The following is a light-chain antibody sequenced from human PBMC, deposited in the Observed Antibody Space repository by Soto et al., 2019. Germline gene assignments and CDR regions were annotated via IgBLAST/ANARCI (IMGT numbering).Light chain of an antibody. V-gene: IGKV3-15*01. CDR1: QSVSDN. CDR3: QQYNHWPRGYT. CDR2: DAS. Sequence: EIVMTQSPATLSVSPGERATLSCRAGQSVSDNLAWYQQRPGQAPRLLFYDASTRATGVPVRFSASGSGTEFTLTISSLQSEDFAVYYCQQYNHWPRGYTFGQGTKMEIK. J-gene: IGKJ2*01.